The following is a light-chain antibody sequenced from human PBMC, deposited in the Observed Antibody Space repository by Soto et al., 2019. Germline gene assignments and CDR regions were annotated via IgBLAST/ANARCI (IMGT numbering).Light chain of an antibody. V-gene: IGLV1-40*01. Sequence: QPVLTQPPSVSGAPGQRVTISCTGSSSNIGAGYDVHWYQQLPGAAPKLLIYGNINRPSGVPNRFSGSKSGTSASLAITELQAEDEADYYCQSYDSSLTAYVFGAGTKLTVL. J-gene: IGLJ1*01. CDR2: GNI. CDR1: SSNIGAGYD. CDR3: QSYDSSLTAYV.